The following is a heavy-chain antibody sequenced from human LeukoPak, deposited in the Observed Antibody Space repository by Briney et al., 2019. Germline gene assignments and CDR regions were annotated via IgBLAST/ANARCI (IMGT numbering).Heavy chain of an antibody. V-gene: IGHV1-2*02. J-gene: IGHJ5*02. Sequence: ASVKVSCKASGYTFTGYYMHWVRQAPGQGLEWMGWINPNSGGTNYAQKFQGRVTMTRDTSISTAYMELSRLRSDDTAVYYCAREKQVSATGYSSSWSRTGFDPWGQGTLVTVSS. D-gene: IGHD6-13*01. CDR3: AREKQVSATGYSSSWSRTGFDP. CDR2: INPNSGGT. CDR1: GYTFTGYY.